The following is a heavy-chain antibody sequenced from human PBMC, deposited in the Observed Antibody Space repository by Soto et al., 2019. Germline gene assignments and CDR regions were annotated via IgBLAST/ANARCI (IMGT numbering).Heavy chain of an antibody. J-gene: IGHJ6*02. CDR2: ISAYNGNT. CDR3: AGQLQTYYYYGMDV. Sequence: ASVKVSCKASGYTFTNHGISWVRQAPGQGLEWMGWISAYNGNTNYAQKLQGRVTMTTDTSTSTAYMELKSLRSDDTAVHYCAGQLQTYYYYGMDVWGQGTRVT. D-gene: IGHD1-7*01. CDR1: GYTFTNHG. V-gene: IGHV1-18*01.